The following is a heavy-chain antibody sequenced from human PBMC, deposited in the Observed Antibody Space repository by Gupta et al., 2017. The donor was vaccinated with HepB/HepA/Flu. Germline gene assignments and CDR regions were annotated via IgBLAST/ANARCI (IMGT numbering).Heavy chain of an antibody. Sequence: HLQLQDAGRGLVKPSETLSLTCTVPGASNGSADHYCAWLRQSPGKGLEWIATIYYGGNTYFNPSLQSRVTMSVDTSRNQFSLNLNSVTAADTAIYYCARHDKSGYNYGFHYFDQWGQGTLVIVSS. CDR2: IYYGGNT. CDR1: GASNGSADHY. V-gene: IGHV4-39*01. J-gene: IGHJ4*02. D-gene: IGHD5-18*01. CDR3: ARHDKSGYNYGFHYFDQ.